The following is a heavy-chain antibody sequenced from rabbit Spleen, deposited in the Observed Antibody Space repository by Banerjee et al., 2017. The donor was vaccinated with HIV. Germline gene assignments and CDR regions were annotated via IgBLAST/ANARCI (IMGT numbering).Heavy chain of an antibody. D-gene: IGHD8-1*01. J-gene: IGHJ6*01. CDR2: INAVTGKA. CDR3: ARDGAGGSYFAL. Sequence: QSLEESGGGLVQPEGSLTLTCTASGFSFSNKAVMCWVRQAPGKGLEWIACINAVTGKALYASWAKGRFTFSKTSSTTVTLQVTSLTAADTATYFCARDGAGGSYFALWGPGTLVTVS. CDR1: GFSFSNKAV. V-gene: IGHV1S40*01.